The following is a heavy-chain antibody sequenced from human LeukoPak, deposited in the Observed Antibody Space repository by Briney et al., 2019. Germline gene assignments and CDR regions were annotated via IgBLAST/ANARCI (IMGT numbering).Heavy chain of an antibody. J-gene: IGHJ4*02. CDR3: ARSLRFAWYNKFDY. Sequence: PSETLSLTCAVYGGSFSGYYWSWIRQPPGKGLEWIGEINHSGSTNYNPSLKSRVTISVDTSKNQFSLKLSSVTAADTAVYYCARSLRFAWYNKFDYWGQGTLVTVSS. V-gene: IGHV4-34*01. CDR2: INHSGST. D-gene: IGHD3-9*01. CDR1: GGSFSGYY.